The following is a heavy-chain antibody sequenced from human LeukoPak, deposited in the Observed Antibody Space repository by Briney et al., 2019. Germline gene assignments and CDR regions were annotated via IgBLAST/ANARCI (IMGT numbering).Heavy chain of an antibody. Sequence: PSETLSLTCAVYGGSFSGYYWSWIRQPPGKGLEWIGEINHSGSTNYNPSLKSRVTISVDTSKNQLSLKLSSVTAADTAVYYCARGPYYSNGYYYYGMDVWGQGTTVTVSS. V-gene: IGHV4-34*01. CDR3: ARGPYYSNGYYYYGMDV. CDR1: GGSFSGYY. J-gene: IGHJ6*02. CDR2: INHSGST. D-gene: IGHD4-11*01.